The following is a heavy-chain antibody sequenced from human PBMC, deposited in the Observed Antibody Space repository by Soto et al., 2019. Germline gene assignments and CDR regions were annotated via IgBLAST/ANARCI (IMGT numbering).Heavy chain of an antibody. V-gene: IGHV3-30*04. CDR2: VSSDGSHA. D-gene: IGHD2-2*01. CDR3: ARDFAYSTASTHFDN. J-gene: IGHJ4*02. Sequence: QVQLVESGGGVVQPGSSLRLSCAASGFTFSSDALHWVRQAPGKGLEWVAVVSSDGSHAYYPDYVKGRFTISRDNSQSTVYLQMNSLRPEDTATYFCARDFAYSTASTHFDNWGQGTLVTVSS. CDR1: GFTFSSDA.